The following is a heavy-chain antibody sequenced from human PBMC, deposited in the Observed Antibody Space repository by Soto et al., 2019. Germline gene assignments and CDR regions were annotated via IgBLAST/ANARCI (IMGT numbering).Heavy chain of an antibody. Sequence: QVQLVESGGGWVKPGGSLRLSCAASGFTFSDYYMSWISQAPGKGLEWVSYISSSGSTIYYADSVKGRFTISRDNAKNSLYLQMNSLRAEDTAVYYCARDPPLTTVTTTAYFQHWGQGTLVTLSS. CDR2: ISSSGSTI. V-gene: IGHV3-11*01. J-gene: IGHJ1*01. CDR1: GFTFSDYY. CDR3: ARDPPLTTVTTTAYFQH. D-gene: IGHD4-17*01.